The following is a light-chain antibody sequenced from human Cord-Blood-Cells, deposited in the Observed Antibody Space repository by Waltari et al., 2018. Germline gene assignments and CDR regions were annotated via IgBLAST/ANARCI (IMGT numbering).Light chain of an antibody. V-gene: IGLV2-11*01. Sequence: QSVLTHHRSVSGSPGQSVTISCTGTSSDVGGYNYVSWYQQHPGKAPQLMIYDVSKRPSGVPDRFSGSKSGNTASLTISGLQAEDEADYYCCSYAGSYTWVFGGGTKLTVL. CDR1: SSDVGGYNY. J-gene: IGLJ3*02. CDR2: DVS. CDR3: CSYAGSYTWV.